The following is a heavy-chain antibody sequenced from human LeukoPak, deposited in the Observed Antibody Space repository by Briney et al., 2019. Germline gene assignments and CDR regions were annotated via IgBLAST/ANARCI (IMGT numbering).Heavy chain of an antibody. Sequence: SETLSLTCTVSGGSVRSYYWSWIRQPAGKGLEWIGRIYASGSTNYNPSLKSRVTMSVDTSKHQFSLKLSSVTDADTDVYYCARDTQAEMGIDYSGQGTLGTVSS. CDR1: GGSVRSYY. CDR3: ARDTQAEMGIDY. CDR2: IYASGST. V-gene: IGHV4-4*07. J-gene: IGHJ4*02. D-gene: IGHD5-24*01.